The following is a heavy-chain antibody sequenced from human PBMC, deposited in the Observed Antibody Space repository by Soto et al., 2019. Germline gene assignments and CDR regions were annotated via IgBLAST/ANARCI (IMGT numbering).Heavy chain of an antibody. CDR2: INHSGST. CDR3: ARGCSYYDILTGYQNWFDP. V-gene: IGHV4-34*01. CDR1: GGSFSGYY. D-gene: IGHD3-9*01. J-gene: IGHJ5*02. Sequence: PSETLSLTCAVYGGSFSGYYWSWIRQPPGKGLEWIGEINHSGSTNYNPSLKSRVTISVDTSENQFSLKLSSVTAADTAVYYCARGCSYYDILTGYQNWFDPWGQGTLVTVSS.